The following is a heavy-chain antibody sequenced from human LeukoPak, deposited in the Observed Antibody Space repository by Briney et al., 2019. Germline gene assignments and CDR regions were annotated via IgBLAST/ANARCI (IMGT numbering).Heavy chain of an antibody. Sequence: SETLSLTCTVSGGSISSGDYYWSWIRQPPGKGLEWIGYIYYSGSTYYNPSLKSRVTISVDTSKNQFSLKLSSVTAADTAVYYCARLQYGSGSYVFDYWGQGTLVTVPS. J-gene: IGHJ4*02. CDR2: IYYSGST. D-gene: IGHD3-10*01. CDR3: ARLQYGSGSYVFDY. CDR1: GGSISSGDYY. V-gene: IGHV4-30-4*01.